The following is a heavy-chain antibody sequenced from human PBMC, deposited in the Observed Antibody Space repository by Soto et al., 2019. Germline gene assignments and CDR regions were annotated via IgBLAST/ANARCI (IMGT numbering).Heavy chain of an antibody. V-gene: IGHV1-58*02. CDR2: IVVGSGNT. CDR1: GFTFTSSA. J-gene: IGHJ3*02. Sequence: ASVKVSCKASGFTFTSSAMHWVRQARGQRLEWIGWIVVGSGNTNYAQKFQERVTITRDMSTSTAYMELSSLRSEDTAVYYCAAGMGGTYYDILTGPDAFDIWGQGTMVTVSS. D-gene: IGHD3-9*01. CDR3: AAGMGGTYYDILTGPDAFDI.